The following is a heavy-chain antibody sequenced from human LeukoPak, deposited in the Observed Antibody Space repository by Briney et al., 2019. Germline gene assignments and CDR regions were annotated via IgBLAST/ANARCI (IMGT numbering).Heavy chain of an antibody. Sequence: PGGSLRLSCAASGFTVSSNYMSWVRQAPGKGLEWVSVIYSGGSTYHADSVKGRFTISRDNSKNTLYLQMNSLRAEDTAVYYCARDWVGYCTNGVCEESYYFDYWGQGTLVTVSS. J-gene: IGHJ4*02. CDR2: IYSGGST. CDR1: GFTVSSNY. CDR3: ARDWVGYCTNGVCEESYYFDY. D-gene: IGHD2-8*01. V-gene: IGHV3-66*02.